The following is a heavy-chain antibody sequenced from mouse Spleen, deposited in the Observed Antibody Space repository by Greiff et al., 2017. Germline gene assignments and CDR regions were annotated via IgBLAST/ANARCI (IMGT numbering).Heavy chain of an antibody. V-gene: IGHV5-6-2*01. J-gene: IGHJ3*01. Sequence: EVMLVESGGGLVKPGGSLKLSCAASGFTFSSYAMSWVRQTPEKRLEWVAAINSNGGSTYYPDTVKDRFTISRDNAKNTLYLQMSSLRSEDTALYYCASRYGNYVWFAYWGQGTLVTVSA. CDR1: GFTFSSYA. CDR2: INSNGGST. CDR3: ASRYGNYVWFAY. D-gene: IGHD2-1*01.